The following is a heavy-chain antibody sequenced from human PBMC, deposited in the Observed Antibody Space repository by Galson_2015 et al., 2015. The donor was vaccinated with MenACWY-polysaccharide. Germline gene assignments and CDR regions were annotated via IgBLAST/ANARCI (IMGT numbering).Heavy chain of an antibody. CDR3: AREAVVGAFDI. Sequence: SLRLSCAVSGFTFTDYYMSWLRQAPGKGLEWVSYISSSGRTIYYADSVKGRFTLSRDNAKNSLYLHMNSLRAEDTAVYYCAREAVVGAFDIWGQGTMVTVSS. V-gene: IGHV3-11*01. CDR2: ISSSGRTI. D-gene: IGHD4-23*01. CDR1: GFTFTDYY. J-gene: IGHJ3*02.